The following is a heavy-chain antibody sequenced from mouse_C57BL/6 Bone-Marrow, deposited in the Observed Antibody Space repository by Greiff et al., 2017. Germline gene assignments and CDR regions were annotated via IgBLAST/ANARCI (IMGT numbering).Heavy chain of an antibody. V-gene: IGHV1-7*01. D-gene: IGHD2-4*01. CDR1: GYTFTSYW. Sequence: VQLQQSGAELAKPGASVKLSCKASGYTFTSYWMHWVKQRPGQGLEWIGYINPSSGYTKYNQKFKDKATLTADKSSSTAYMQLSSLTYEDSAVYYCATSLYDCDGNYYAMDYWGQGTSVTVSS. J-gene: IGHJ4*01. CDR3: ATSLYDCDGNYYAMDY. CDR2: INPSSGYT.